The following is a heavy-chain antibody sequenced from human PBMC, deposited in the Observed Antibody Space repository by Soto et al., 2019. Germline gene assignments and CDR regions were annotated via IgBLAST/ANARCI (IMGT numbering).Heavy chain of an antibody. CDR3: ARGKAPGGSSSWLRFDP. Sequence: QVQLQQWGAGLLKPSETLSLTCAVYGGSFSGYYWSWIRQPPGKGLEWIGEINHSGSTNYNPSLKRRVTISVDTSKNQFSLKLSSVTAADTAVYYCARGKAPGGSSSWLRFDPWGQGTLVTVSS. CDR2: INHSGST. J-gene: IGHJ5*02. D-gene: IGHD6-13*01. V-gene: IGHV4-34*01. CDR1: GGSFSGYY.